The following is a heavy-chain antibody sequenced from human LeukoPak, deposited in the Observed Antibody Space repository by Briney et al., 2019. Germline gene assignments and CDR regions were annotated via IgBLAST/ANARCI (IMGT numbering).Heavy chain of an antibody. CDR2: IYYSGST. CDR1: GGSISSSSYY. Sequence: KPSETLSLTRTVSGGSISSSSYYWGWIRQPPGKGLVWIGSIYYSGSTYYNPSLKSRVTISVDTSKNQFSLKLSSVTAADTAVYYCARRTITIDAFDIWGQGTMVTVSS. CDR3: ARRTITIDAFDI. D-gene: IGHD3-10*01. J-gene: IGHJ3*02. V-gene: IGHV4-39*07.